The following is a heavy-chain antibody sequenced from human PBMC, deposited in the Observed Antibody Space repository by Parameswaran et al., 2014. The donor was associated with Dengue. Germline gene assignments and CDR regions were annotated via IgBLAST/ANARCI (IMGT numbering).Heavy chain of an antibody. D-gene: IGHD4-11*01. CDR3: AKLTTVTTYAY. J-gene: IGHJ4*02. CDR2: ISGSGGST. V-gene: IGHV3-23*01. Sequence: RWIRQPPGKGLEWVSAISGSGGSTYYADSVKGRFTISRDNSKNTLYLQMNSLRAEDTAVYYCAKLTTVTTYAYWGQGTLVTVSS.